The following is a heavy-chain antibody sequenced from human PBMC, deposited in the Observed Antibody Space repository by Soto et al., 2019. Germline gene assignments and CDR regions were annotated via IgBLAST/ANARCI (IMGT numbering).Heavy chain of an antibody. J-gene: IGHJ4*02. V-gene: IGHV1-69*01. CDR3: ARVRREGIAVADLTQPGDY. D-gene: IGHD6-19*01. CDR1: GGTFSSYA. CDR2: IIPIFGTA. Sequence: QVQLVQSGAEVKKPGSSVKVSCKASGGTFSSYAISWVRQAPGQGLEWMGGIIPIFGTANYAQKFQGRVTITEDESTSTAYMELSSLRSEDTAVYYCARVRREGIAVADLTQPGDYWGQGTLVTFSS.